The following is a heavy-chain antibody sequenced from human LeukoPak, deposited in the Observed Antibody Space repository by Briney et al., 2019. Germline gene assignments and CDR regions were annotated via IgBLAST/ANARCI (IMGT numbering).Heavy chain of an antibody. J-gene: IGHJ4*02. CDR3: ARVDYSNYQTGAYYFDY. V-gene: IGHV4-4*07. D-gene: IGHD4-11*01. CDR2: IYTSGST. Sequence: SETLSLTCTVSGGSISSYYWSWIRQPAGKGLEWIGRIYTSGSTNYNPSLKSRVTISVDTSKNQFSLKLSSVTAADTAVYYCARVDYSNYQTGAYYFDYWGQGTLVTVSS. CDR1: GGSISSYY.